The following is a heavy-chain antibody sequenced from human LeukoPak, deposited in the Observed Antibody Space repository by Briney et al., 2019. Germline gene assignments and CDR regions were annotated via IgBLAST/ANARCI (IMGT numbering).Heavy chain of an antibody. D-gene: IGHD3-22*01. CDR1: GFTFSSYD. J-gene: IGHJ3*02. CDR3: VRGPRYYDDSGFHYGVFDI. V-gene: IGHV3-30*03. CDR2: ISYDGSNK. Sequence: GGSLRLSCGASGFTFSSYDMHWVRQAPGKGLEWVAVISYDGSNKYYADSVKGRFIISRDNSKNTLSLQMNSLTADDTAVYYCVRGPRYYDDSGFHYGVFDIWGQGTVVTVSS.